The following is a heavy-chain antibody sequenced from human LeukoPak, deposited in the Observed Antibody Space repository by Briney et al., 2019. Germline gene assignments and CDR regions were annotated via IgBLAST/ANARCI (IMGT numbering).Heavy chain of an antibody. CDR1: GGSFSGYY. J-gene: IGHJ1*01. V-gene: IGHV4-34*01. Sequence: SETLSLTCAVSGGSFSGYYWSWIRQPPGKGLEWIGEINHSGSTNYNPSLKSRVTISVDTSKNQFSLKLSSVTAADTAVYYCARALYYYDSSGYYFTSRTGYFQHWGQGTLVTVSS. CDR3: ARALYYYDSSGYYFTSRTGYFQH. CDR2: INHSGST. D-gene: IGHD3-22*01.